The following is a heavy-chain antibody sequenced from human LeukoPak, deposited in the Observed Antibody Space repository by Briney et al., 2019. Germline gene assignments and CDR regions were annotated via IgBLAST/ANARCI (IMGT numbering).Heavy chain of an antibody. CDR2: IWYDGSNK. J-gene: IGHJ5*02. Sequence: PGRSLRLSCAASGFTFSSYGMHWVRQAPGKGLEWVADIWYDGSNKYYADSVKGRFTISRDNSKNTLYLQMNRLRAEDTAVYYCAKESGSGWYKEGRWFDRWGQGTLVTVSS. V-gene: IGHV3-33*06. CDR1: GFTFSSYG. D-gene: IGHD6-19*01. CDR3: AKESGSGWYKEGRWFDR.